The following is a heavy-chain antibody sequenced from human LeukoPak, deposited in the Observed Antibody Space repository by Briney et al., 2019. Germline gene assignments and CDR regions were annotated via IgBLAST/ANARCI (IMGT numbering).Heavy chain of an antibody. CDR3: ARFPRYYYDSIGSHGAFDI. D-gene: IGHD3-22*01. CDR2: IWYDGSNK. V-gene: IGHV3-33*01. J-gene: IGHJ3*02. CDR1: GFTFSSYG. Sequence: GGSLRLSCAASGFTFSSYGMHWVRQALGKWLEWVAVIWYDGSNKYYADSVKGRFTISRDNSKNTLYLQMNSLRAEDTAVYYCARFPRYYYDSIGSHGAFDIWGQGTMVTVSS.